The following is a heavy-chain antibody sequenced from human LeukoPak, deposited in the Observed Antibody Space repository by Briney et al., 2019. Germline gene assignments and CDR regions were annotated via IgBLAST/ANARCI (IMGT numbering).Heavy chain of an antibody. CDR2: IYHSGST. D-gene: IGHD4-17*01. J-gene: IGHJ6*02. Sequence: SQTLSLTCTVSGGSISSGGYYWSWIRQPPGKGLAWIGYIYHSGSTYYNPSLKSRVTISVDTSKNQFSLKLSSVTAADTAVYYCARDAEMTTVTRYYYYYGMDVWGQGTTVTVSS. CDR1: GGSISSGGYY. V-gene: IGHV4-30-2*01. CDR3: ARDAEMTTVTRYYYYYGMDV.